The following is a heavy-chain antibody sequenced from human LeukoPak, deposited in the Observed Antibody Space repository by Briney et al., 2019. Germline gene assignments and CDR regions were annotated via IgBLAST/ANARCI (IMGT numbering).Heavy chain of an antibody. V-gene: IGHV3-23*01. D-gene: IGHD3-22*01. Sequence: GGSLRLSCAASGFTFSSYGMSWVRQAPGKGLDWVSAISGSGGSTYYADSVKGRFTISRDNSKNTLYLQMNSLRAEDTAVYYCARGFYDSSGYYYPNFDYWGQGTLVTVSS. CDR3: ARGFYDSSGYYYPNFDY. CDR2: ISGSGGST. CDR1: GFTFSSYG. J-gene: IGHJ4*02.